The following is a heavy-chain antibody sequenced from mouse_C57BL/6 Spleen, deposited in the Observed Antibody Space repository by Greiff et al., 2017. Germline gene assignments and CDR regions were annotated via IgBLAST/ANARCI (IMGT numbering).Heavy chain of an antibody. CDR3: ARGDYYGSLAY. CDR1: GYTFTSYG. J-gene: IGHJ3*01. V-gene: IGHV1-76*01. Sequence: QVQLQQSGAELARPGASVKLSCKASGYTFTSYGINWVKQRPGQGLEWIARIYPGSGNTYYNEKFKGKATLTAEKSSSTAYMQLSSLTSEDSAVYFCARGDYYGSLAYWGQGTLVTVSA. D-gene: IGHD2-2*01. CDR2: IYPGSGNT.